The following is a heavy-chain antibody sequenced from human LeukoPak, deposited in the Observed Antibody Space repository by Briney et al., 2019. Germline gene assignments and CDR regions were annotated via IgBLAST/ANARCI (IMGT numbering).Heavy chain of an antibody. J-gene: IGHJ4*02. CDR1: GFTFSRYG. D-gene: IGHD6-13*01. CDR2: ISYDESNK. Sequence: GGSLRLSGAASGFTFSRYGMHWVRQAPGKGLEWVAVISYDESNKYYADSVKGRFTVSRDNSKNTLFLQMNSLRSEDTAVYYCAKSDGGIAAAGTLDYWGQGALVTVSS. V-gene: IGHV3-30*18. CDR3: AKSDGGIAAAGTLDY.